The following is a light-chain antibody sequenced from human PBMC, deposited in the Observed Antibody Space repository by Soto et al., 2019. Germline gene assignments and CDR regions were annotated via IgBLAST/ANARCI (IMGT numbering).Light chain of an antibody. CDR1: SSDVGAYNY. Sequence: QSVLTQPASVSGSPGQSITISCTGTSSDVGAYNYDSWYQQYPGEAPKVIIYDVSHRPAGVPNRFSGSKSGNTASLTISGLQTHDEADYYCSSYTSATTYVFGTGTKVTVL. CDR3: SSYTSATTYV. J-gene: IGLJ1*01. CDR2: DVS. V-gene: IGLV2-14*01.